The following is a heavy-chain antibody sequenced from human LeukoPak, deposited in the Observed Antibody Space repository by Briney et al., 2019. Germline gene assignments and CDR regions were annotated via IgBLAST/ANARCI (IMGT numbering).Heavy chain of an antibody. V-gene: IGHV4-4*07. D-gene: IGHD6-13*01. CDR2: IYSTGST. CDR3: ARQIASAGTAGFDF. J-gene: IGHJ4*02. Sequence: SETLSLTCTVSGGSISSYYWSWIRQLAGKGLEWIGRIYSTGSTNYNPSLKSRVTMSVDTSKNQFSLRLRSVTAADTAVYYCARQIASAGTAGFDFWGQGALVTVSS. CDR1: GGSISSYY.